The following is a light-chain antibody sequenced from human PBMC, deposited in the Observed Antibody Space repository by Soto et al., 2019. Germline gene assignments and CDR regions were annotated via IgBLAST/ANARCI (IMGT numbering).Light chain of an antibody. CDR3: QSYDISNWV. Sequence: NFMLTQPHSVSESPGKTVTISCTRSSGSIASNYVQWYHQRPGSAPTIVMYEDNQRPSGVPDRFSGSIDRSSNSASLTISGRKTDDEGDLYCQSYDISNWVFGGGTKVNVL. J-gene: IGLJ3*02. CDR2: EDN. V-gene: IGLV6-57*04. CDR1: SGSIASNY.